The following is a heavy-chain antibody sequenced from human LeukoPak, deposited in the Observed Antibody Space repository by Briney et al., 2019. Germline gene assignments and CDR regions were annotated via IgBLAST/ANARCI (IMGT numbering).Heavy chain of an antibody. Sequence: GGSLRLSCAASGFTFSSYWMSWVRQAPGKGLEWVANIKQDGSEKYYVDSVKGRFTISRDNAKNSLYLQMNSLRVEDTAVYYCASARGSMVRGVFDYWGQGTLVTVSS. CDR3: ASARGSMVRGVFDY. CDR2: IKQDGSEK. D-gene: IGHD3-10*01. V-gene: IGHV3-7*01. J-gene: IGHJ4*02. CDR1: GFTFSSYW.